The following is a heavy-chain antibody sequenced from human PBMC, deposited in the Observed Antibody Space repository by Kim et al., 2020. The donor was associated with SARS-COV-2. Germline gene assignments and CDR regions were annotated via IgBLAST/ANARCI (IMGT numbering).Heavy chain of an antibody. D-gene: IGHD5-12*01. CDR1: GGSVSSGSYY. J-gene: IGHJ2*01. CDR2: MSSSGIT. V-gene: IGHV4-61*01. Sequence: SETLSLTCSVSGGSVSSGSYYWNWIRQPPGKGLEWIGFMSSSGITNYNTSLKSRVTISIDTHRNQFSLKLSSVSAADTAVYYCAKASGWLSDLWGRGSLVTVSS. CDR3: AKASGWLSDL.